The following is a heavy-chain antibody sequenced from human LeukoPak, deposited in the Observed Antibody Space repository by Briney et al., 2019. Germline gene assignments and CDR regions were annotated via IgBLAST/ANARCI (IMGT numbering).Heavy chain of an antibody. CDR2: INHSGST. D-gene: IGHD3-22*01. V-gene: IGHV4-4*02. CDR1: GGSISSGNW. J-gene: IGHJ4*02. CDR3: ARARAHLKYYYDSSGYYYFDY. Sequence: SETLSLTCAVSGGSISSGNWWSWVRQPPGKGLEWIGEINHSGSTNYNPSLKSRVTISVDTSKNQFSLKLSSVTAADTAVYYCARARAHLKYYYDSSGYYYFDYWGQGTLVTVSS.